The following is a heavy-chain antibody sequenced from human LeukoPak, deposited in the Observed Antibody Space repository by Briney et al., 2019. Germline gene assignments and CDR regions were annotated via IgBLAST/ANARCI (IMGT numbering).Heavy chain of an antibody. CDR3: AAVTGTTGCFDY. D-gene: IGHD1-7*01. CDR2: ISYDGSNK. V-gene: IGHV3-30-3*01. Sequence: GGSLRLSCAASGFTFSSYATHWVRQAPGKGLEWVAVISYDGSNKYYADSVKGRFTISRDNSKNTLYLQMNSLRAEDTAVYYCAAVTGTTGCFDYWGQGTLVTVSS. J-gene: IGHJ4*02. CDR1: GFTFSSYA.